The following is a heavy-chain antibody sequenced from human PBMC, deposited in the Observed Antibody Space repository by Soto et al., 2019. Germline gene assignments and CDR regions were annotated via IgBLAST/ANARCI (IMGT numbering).Heavy chain of an antibody. J-gene: IGHJ5*02. CDR1: GGSISSGDYY. V-gene: IGHV4-30-4*01. Sequence: QVQLQESGPGLVKPSQTLSLTCTVSGGSISSGDYYWSWIRQPPGKGLEWIGYIYYTGSAYYNPSLKSRIIISLDTSKNHCSLQVSSVTAADTAVYYCARVLYYGSGTSDLWGQGTLVTVSS. CDR3: ARVLYYGSGTSDL. D-gene: IGHD3-10*01. CDR2: IYYTGSA.